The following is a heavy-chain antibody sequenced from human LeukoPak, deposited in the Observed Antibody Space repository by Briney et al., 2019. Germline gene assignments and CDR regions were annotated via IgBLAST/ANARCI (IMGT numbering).Heavy chain of an antibody. V-gene: IGHV3-23*01. CDR3: AKDLVATIGNLDY. CDR2: IFGSGSTT. D-gene: IGHD5-12*01. Sequence: GGSLRLSCAASGFTFSSYAMSWVHQAPGKGLEWVSSIFGSGSTTYYADSVKGRFTSSRDNSKNTLYLQMNSLRAEDTAVYYCAKDLVATIGNLDYWGQGTLVSVSS. CDR1: GFTFSSYA. J-gene: IGHJ4*02.